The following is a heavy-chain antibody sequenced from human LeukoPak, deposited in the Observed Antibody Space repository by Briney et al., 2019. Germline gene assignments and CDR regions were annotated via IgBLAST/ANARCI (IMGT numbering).Heavy chain of an antibody. Sequence: GGSLRLSCAASGFTVINNYMSWLRQAPGKGLEWVSVIYSGGSTYYADSVKGRFTTSRDNYNNTVYLQMNSLRAEDTAVYYCAKSHRGGLRFLVGFFYMDVWGSGTAVAVSS. J-gene: IGHJ6*03. CDR1: GFTVINNY. CDR2: IYSGGST. CDR3: AKSHRGGLRFLVGFFYMDV. V-gene: IGHV3-53*01. D-gene: IGHD3-3*01.